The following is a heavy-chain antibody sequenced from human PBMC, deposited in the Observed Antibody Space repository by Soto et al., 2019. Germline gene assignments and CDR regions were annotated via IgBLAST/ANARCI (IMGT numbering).Heavy chain of an antibody. CDR2: IYSGGST. D-gene: IGHD7-27*01. CDR3: ARDPPTGDGGFDY. CDR1: GFTVSSNY. J-gene: IGHJ4*02. V-gene: IGHV3-53*01. Sequence: GGSLRLSCAASGFTVSSNYMSWVRQAPGKGLEWVSVIYSGGSTYYADSVKGRFTISGDNSKNTLYLQMNSLRAEDTAVYYCARDPPTGDGGFDYWGQGTLVTVSS.